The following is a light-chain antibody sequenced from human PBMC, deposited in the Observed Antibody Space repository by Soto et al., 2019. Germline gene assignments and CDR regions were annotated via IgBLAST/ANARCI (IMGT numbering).Light chain of an antibody. CDR3: QQYGSSPWT. Sequence: EIVLTQSPGTLSLSPGGRATLSCRASQSVSSSYLAWYHQKPGQAPRLLIYGASSRATGVPDRFSGSGSGTDITLTISRLEPEDFAVYYCQQYGSSPWTFGQGTKVEIK. V-gene: IGKV3-20*01. CDR2: GAS. J-gene: IGKJ1*01. CDR1: QSVSSSY.